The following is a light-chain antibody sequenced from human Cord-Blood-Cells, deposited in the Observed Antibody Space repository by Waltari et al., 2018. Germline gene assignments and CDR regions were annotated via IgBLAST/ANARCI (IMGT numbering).Light chain of an antibody. J-gene: IGLJ3*02. Sequence: QSALTQPAPASGSPGQSITTSCPGTSSAAVGYHHVPCYQQHPGKPPKLMIYDDSNRPSGVSNRFSGSKSGNTASLTISGLQAEDEADYYCSSYTSSSTRVFGGGTKLTVL. CDR3: SSYTSSSTRV. V-gene: IGLV2-14*01. CDR1: SSAAVGYHH. CDR2: DDS.